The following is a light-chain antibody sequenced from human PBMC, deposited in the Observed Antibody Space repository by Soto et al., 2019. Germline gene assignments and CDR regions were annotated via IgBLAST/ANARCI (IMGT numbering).Light chain of an antibody. CDR1: SGSFASSY. CDR2: EDN. V-gene: IGLV6-57*04. CDR3: QSYDTSNHVV. J-gene: IGLJ2*01. Sequence: NFMLTQPHSVSESPGKTVTISCTRSSGSFASSYVQWYQQRPGSAPTSVIYEDNQRPSGVPDRFSGSTDRSSNSASLTISRLKTEDEADYYCQSYDTSNHVVFGGGTKLTVL.